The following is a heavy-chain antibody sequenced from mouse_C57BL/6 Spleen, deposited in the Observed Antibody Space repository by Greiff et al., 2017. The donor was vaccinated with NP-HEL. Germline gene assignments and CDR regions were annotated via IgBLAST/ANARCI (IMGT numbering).Heavy chain of an antibody. V-gene: IGHV1-85*01. CDR3: ARGGGSSPWYFDV. Sequence: VQLQQSGPELVKPGASVKLSCKASGYTFTSYDINWVKQRPGQGLEWIGWIYPRDGSTKYNEKFNGKATLTVDTSSSTAYMELHSLTSEDSAFYFCARGGGSSPWYFDVWGTGTTVTVSS. D-gene: IGHD1-1*01. CDR2: IYPRDGST. J-gene: IGHJ1*03. CDR1: GYTFTSYD.